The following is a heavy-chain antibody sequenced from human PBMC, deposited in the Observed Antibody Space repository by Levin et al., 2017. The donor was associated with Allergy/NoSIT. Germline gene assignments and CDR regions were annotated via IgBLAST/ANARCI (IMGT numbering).Heavy chain of an antibody. V-gene: IGHV3-33*01. Sequence: GESLKISCAASGFTFSSYGMHWVRQAPGKGLEWVAVIWYDGSNKYYADSVKGRFTISRDNSKNTLYLQMNSLRAEDTAVYYCARDEGYSGYGITYYFDYWGQGTLVTVSS. CDR3: ARDEGYSGYGITYYFDY. CDR1: GFTFSSYG. D-gene: IGHD5-12*01. CDR2: IWYDGSNK. J-gene: IGHJ4*02.